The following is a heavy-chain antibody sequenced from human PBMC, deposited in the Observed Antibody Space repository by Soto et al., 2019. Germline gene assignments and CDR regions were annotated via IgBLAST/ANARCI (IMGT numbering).Heavy chain of an antibody. CDR1: GGYITNYY. V-gene: IGHV4-59*08. CDR2: NQYTGYS. Sequence: QVQLQESGPGLVKTSETLSLTCPASGGYITNYYCRWFRQPPGKGLELLGYNQYTGYSAYNLSLMRRFTLVIATSKNLVSLMLESVTATDSAVYYCGRHGFRSLHGGLDGWGQGTTVIVSS. D-gene: IGHD6-25*01. CDR3: GRHGFRSLHGGLDG. J-gene: IGHJ6*02.